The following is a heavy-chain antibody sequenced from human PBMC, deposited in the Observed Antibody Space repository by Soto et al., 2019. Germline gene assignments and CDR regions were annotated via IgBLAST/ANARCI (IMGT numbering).Heavy chain of an antibody. D-gene: IGHD3-10*01. Sequence: SETLSLTCAVYGGSFSGYYWSWIRQPPGKGLEWIGEINHSGSTNYNPSLKSRVTISVDTSKNQFSLKLSSVTAADTAVYYCARRGPRPAVRGVYEYWGQGTLVTV. CDR3: ARRGPRPAVRGVYEY. V-gene: IGHV4-34*01. CDR2: INHSGST. CDR1: GGSFSGYY. J-gene: IGHJ4*02.